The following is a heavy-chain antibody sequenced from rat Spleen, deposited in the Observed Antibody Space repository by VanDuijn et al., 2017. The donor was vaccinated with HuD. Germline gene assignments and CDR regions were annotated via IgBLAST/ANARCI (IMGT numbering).Heavy chain of an antibody. Sequence: EVQLVESGGGLVQPGRSLKLSCAASGFTFSNYYMAWVRQAPTKGLDWVAYISTGGCSTYYRDSVKGRFTISRDKAKSTLDLQMDILRSEDTATYYCARQVLTRDYFDYWGQGVMVTVSS. CDR3: ARQVLTRDYFDY. V-gene: IGHV5-27*01. D-gene: IGHD1-3*01. CDR1: GFTFSNYY. J-gene: IGHJ2*01. CDR2: ISTGGCST.